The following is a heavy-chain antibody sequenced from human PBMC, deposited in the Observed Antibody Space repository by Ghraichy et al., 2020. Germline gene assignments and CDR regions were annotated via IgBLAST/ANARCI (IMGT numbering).Heavy chain of an antibody. CDR2: ISAYNGNT. D-gene: IGHD3-22*01. J-gene: IGHJ4*02. CDR3: ARVSPIDTYYDSSGYPY. Sequence: VKVSCKASGYTFTSYGISWVRQAPGQGLEWMGWISAYNGNTNYAQKLQGRVTMTTDTSTSTAYMELRSLRSDDTAVYYCARVSPIDTYYDSSGYPYWGQGTLVTVSS. V-gene: IGHV1-18*04. CDR1: GYTFTSYG.